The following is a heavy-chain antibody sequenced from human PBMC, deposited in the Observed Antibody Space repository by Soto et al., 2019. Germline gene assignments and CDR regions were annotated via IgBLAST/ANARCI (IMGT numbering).Heavy chain of an antibody. CDR3: ARDAGYSGYEHFDY. J-gene: IGHJ4*02. CDR1: GYTFTGYY. V-gene: IGHV1-2*04. Sequence: GASVKVSCKASGYTFTGYYMHWVRQAPGQGLEWMGWINPNSGGTNYAQKFQGWVTMTRDTSISTAYMELSRLRSDDTAVYYCARDAGYSGYEHFDYWGQGTLVTVSS. CDR2: INPNSGGT. D-gene: IGHD5-12*01.